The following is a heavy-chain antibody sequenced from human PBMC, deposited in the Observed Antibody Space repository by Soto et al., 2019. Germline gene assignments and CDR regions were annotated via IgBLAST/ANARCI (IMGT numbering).Heavy chain of an antibody. D-gene: IGHD3-10*01. CDR2: IYHSGST. Sequence: SETLSLTCAVSSGSISSSNWWSWVRQPPGKGLEWIGEIYHSGSTNYNPSLKSRVTISVDTSKNQFSLKLSSVTAADTAVYYCARLARQYYYGSGSYSYYYYGMDVWGQGTTVTVSS. J-gene: IGHJ6*02. V-gene: IGHV4-4*02. CDR3: ARLARQYYYGSGSYSYYYYGMDV. CDR1: SGSISSSNW.